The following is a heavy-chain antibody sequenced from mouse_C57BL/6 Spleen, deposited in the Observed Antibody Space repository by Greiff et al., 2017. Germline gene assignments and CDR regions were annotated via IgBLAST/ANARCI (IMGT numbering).Heavy chain of an antibody. D-gene: IGHD4-1*02. V-gene: IGHV5-17*01. CDR2: ISSGSSTI. J-gene: IGHJ4*01. Sequence: EVQLVESGGGLVKPGGSLKLSCAASGFTFSDYGMHWVRQAPEKGLEWVAYISSGSSTIYYADTVKGRFTISRDNAKNTLFLQMTSLRSEDTAMYYCARKANWAYAMDYWGQGTSVTVSS. CDR1: GFTFSDYG. CDR3: ARKANWAYAMDY.